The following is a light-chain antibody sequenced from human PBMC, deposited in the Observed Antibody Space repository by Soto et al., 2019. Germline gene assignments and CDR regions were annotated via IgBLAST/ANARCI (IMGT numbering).Light chain of an antibody. CDR1: SSDVGGYTY. Sequence: QSALTQPRSASGSPGQSVSISCTGTSSDVGGYTYVSWYQQHQGKAPKVMIYDVSKRPSGVPDRFSGSKSGNTASLTISGLQSEDEADYYCCSYAGRYTYVFGTGTKVTVL. CDR3: CSYAGRYTYV. V-gene: IGLV2-11*01. J-gene: IGLJ1*01. CDR2: DVS.